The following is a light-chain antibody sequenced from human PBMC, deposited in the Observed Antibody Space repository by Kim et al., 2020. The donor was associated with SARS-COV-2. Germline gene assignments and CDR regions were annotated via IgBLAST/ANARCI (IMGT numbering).Light chain of an antibody. CDR3: SSYTRTTTLV. CDR1: SSDVGGYNY. J-gene: IGLJ2*01. Sequence: GQSITISCTGTSSDVGGYNYVSWYQQHPGKAPNLMIHDVTNRPSGVSDRFSGSKSGNTASLTISGLQTEDEADYYCSSYTRTTTLVFGGGTQLTVL. CDR2: DVT. V-gene: IGLV2-14*03.